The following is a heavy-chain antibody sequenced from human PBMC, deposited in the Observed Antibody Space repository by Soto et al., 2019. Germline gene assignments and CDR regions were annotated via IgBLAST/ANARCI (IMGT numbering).Heavy chain of an antibody. CDR1: GGSISSGGYY. V-gene: IGHV4-31*03. J-gene: IGHJ4*02. CDR2: IYYSGST. Sequence: PLSLTCTVSGGSISSGGYYWSWIRQHPGKGLEWIGYIYYSGSTYYNPSLKSRVTISVDTSKNQFSLKLSSVTAADTAVYYCAREAVATTYYFDYWGQGTLVTVSS. D-gene: IGHD5-12*01. CDR3: AREAVATTYYFDY.